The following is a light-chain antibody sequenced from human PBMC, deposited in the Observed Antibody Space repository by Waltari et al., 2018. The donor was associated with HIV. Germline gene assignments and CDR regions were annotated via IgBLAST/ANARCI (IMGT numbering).Light chain of an antibody. CDR3: CSYTTTSASV. Sequence: QSALTPPAAVSGSPAQSITISSIGSSRTVWSSALFSWYQQHPGQAPKVIIYEVSKRPSGVANRFSGSKSGNTASLTISGLQAEDEADYYCCSYTTTSASVFGGGTKLTVL. V-gene: IGLV2-23*02. CDR1: SRTVWSSAL. CDR2: EVS. J-gene: IGLJ3*02.